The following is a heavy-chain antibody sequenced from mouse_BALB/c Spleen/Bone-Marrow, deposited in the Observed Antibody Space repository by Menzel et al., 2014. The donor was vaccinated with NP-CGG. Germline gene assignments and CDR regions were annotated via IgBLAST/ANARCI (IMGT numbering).Heavy chain of an antibody. Sequence: EVQLQQSGGGLVQPGGSRKLSCAASGFTFSSFGMHWVRHAPEKGLEWVAYISSGSSTIYYADTVNGRFTISRDNSKNNMFLQMTRLRSEDTAKYYGARSPYDYAAMDYWGQGTSVTVSS. CDR2: ISSGSSTI. V-gene: IGHV5-17*02. CDR1: GFTFSSFG. D-gene: IGHD2-4*01. J-gene: IGHJ4*01. CDR3: ARSPYDYAAMDY.